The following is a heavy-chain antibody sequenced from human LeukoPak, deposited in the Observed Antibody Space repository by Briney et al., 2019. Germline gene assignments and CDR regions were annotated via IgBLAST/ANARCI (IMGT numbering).Heavy chain of an antibody. CDR1: GFSFSDHY. V-gene: IGHV3-11*01. J-gene: IGHJ4*02. CDR2: ISTSSST. Sequence: GGSLRLSCAASGFSFSDHYMSWIRQAPGQGLEWVSYISTSSSTSYADSVEGRFTVSRDNAQSSLFLQMNSLRDEDTAMYYCARTRGRGPGGHFDSWGQGTLVTVSS. D-gene: IGHD3-10*01. CDR3: ARTRGRGPGGHFDS.